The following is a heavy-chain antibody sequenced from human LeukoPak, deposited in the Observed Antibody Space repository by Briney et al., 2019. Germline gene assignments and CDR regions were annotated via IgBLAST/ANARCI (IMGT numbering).Heavy chain of an antibody. V-gene: IGHV4-59*08. CDR1: GGSISSHY. Sequence: SETLSLTCTDSGGSISSHYWSWVRQPPGKGLEWIGYIYYSGSTNYNPSLKSRVTISVDTSKNQFSLRLSSVTAADTAVFYCARGGRDGYSLYPLDYWGQGTLVTVSS. CDR2: IYYSGST. CDR3: ARGGRDGYSLYPLDY. D-gene: IGHD5-24*01. J-gene: IGHJ4*02.